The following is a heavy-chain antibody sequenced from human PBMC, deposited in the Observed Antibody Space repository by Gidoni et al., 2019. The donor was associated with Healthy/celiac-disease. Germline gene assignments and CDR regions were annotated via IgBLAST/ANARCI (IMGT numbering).Heavy chain of an antibody. J-gene: IGHJ4*02. V-gene: IGHV1-24*01. Sequence: QVQLVQSGAEVTKPGASVKVSCKVSGYTLTEFSMHWRRQAPGKGLEWMGGFDPEEGETIYAQKFQGRVTMTEDTSTDTAYMELSSLRSEDTAVYYCATLVSVGPFGVVIVSPGYFDYWGQGTLVTVSS. D-gene: IGHD3-3*01. CDR2: FDPEEGET. CDR1: GYTLTEFS. CDR3: ATLVSVGPFGVVIVSPGYFDY.